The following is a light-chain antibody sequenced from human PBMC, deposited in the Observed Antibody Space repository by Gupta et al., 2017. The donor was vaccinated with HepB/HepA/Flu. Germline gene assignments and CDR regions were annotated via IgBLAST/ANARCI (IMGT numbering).Light chain of an antibody. J-gene: IGLJ3*02. CDR1: SSDIGDYNF. CDR3: NSYTDVSTTWV. V-gene: IGLV2-14*03. Sequence: QSALTQPASVSGSPGQSITISCTGSSSDIGDYNFVSWYRQHPGKAPQLIIYDFRNRPSGVSNRFSGSKSGNTASLTIAGLQAEDEADYYCNSYTDVSTTWVFGGGTKLTVL. CDR2: DFR.